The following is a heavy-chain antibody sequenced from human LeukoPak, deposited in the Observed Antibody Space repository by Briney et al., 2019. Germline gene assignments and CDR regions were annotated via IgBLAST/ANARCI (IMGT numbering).Heavy chain of an antibody. CDR3: ARHYIAAGGGDAFDI. V-gene: IGHV4-59*08. J-gene: IGHJ3*02. Sequence: SETLSLTCTVSGGSMRSYYWSWIRQPAGKGLEWTGCIYYSGSTYYNPSLKSRVTISVDTSKNQFSLKLSSVTAADTAMYYCARHYIAAGGGDAFDIWGQGTMVTVSS. CDR1: GGSMRSYY. D-gene: IGHD6-13*01. CDR2: IYYSGST.